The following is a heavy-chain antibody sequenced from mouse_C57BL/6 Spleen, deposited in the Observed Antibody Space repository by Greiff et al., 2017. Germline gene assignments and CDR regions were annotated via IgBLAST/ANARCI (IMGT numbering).Heavy chain of an antibody. V-gene: IGHV1-55*01. Sequence: VQLQQPGAELVKPGASVTMSCKASGYTFTSYWITWVKQRPGQGLEWIGDIYPGSGSTNYNEKFKRKATLTVDTSSSTAYMQLSSLTAEDSAVYYCAIRRDDWGQGTTLTVSS. CDR3: AIRRDD. D-gene: IGHD1-2*01. J-gene: IGHJ2*01. CDR1: GYTFTSYW. CDR2: IYPGSGST.